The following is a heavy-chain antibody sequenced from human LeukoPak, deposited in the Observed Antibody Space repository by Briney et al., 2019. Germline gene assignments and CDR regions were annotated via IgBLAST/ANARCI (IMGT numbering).Heavy chain of an antibody. J-gene: IGHJ3*02. Sequence: GGSLRLSCAASGFTFSSYGMHWVRQAPGKGLEWVAVISYDGSNKYYADSVKGRFTISRDNSKNTLYLQMNSLRAEDKAVYYCAKDSGLRWFGVFLRPAFDIWGQGTMVTVSS. CDR2: ISYDGSNK. D-gene: IGHD3-10*01. CDR1: GFTFSSYG. CDR3: AKDSGLRWFGVFLRPAFDI. V-gene: IGHV3-30*18.